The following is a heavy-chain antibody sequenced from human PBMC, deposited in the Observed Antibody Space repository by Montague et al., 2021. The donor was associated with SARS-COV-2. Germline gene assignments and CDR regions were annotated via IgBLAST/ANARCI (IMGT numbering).Heavy chain of an antibody. J-gene: IGHJ6*02. V-gene: IGHV6-1*01. Sequence: NDYAVSVRSRITINPDTSKNQFSLHLNSVTPEDTAVYYCSRGTLRFGMDGWGQGTTVTVSS. CDR3: SRGTLRFGMDG. D-gene: IGHD4-17*01. CDR2: N.